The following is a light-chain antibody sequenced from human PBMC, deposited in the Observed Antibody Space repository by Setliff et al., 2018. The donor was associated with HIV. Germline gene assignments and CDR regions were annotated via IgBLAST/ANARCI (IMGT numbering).Light chain of an antibody. CDR3: CSYARSSTYV. CDR2: GVS. J-gene: IGLJ1*01. V-gene: IGLV2-23*02. CDR1: SSDVGNYNL. Sequence: QSALAQPASVSRSPGQSITLSCTGTSSDVGNYNLVSWYQHHPGKAPKLIIYGVSERPSGVSNRFSGSKSGNTASLIISGRQAEDEADYYCCSYARSSTYVFGPGTKVTVL.